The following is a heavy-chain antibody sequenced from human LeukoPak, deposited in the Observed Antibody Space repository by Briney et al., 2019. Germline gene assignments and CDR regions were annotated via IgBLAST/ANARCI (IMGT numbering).Heavy chain of an antibody. CDR1: GFTFSRYW. CDR2: VKQDGSDK. V-gene: IGHV3-7*01. J-gene: IGHJ4*02. D-gene: IGHD3-10*01. CDR3: ARDNSGSYDF. Sequence: GGPLRLSCAASGFTFSRYWMSWVRQAPGKGLEWVANVKQDGSDKYYVDSVKGRFTISRDNAKNSLYLQMNSLGADDTAVYYCARDNSGSYDFWGQGTPVTVSS.